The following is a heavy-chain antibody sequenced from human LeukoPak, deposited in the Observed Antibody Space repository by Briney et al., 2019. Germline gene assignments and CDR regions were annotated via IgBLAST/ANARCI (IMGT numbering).Heavy chain of an antibody. J-gene: IGHJ5*02. D-gene: IGHD6-19*01. Sequence: PGGSLRLSCAASGFTSSSYGMHWVRQAPGKGLEWVAFIRYDGSNKYYADSVKGRFTISRDNSKNTLYLQMNSLRAEDTAVYYCANVAGKVNWFDPWGQGTLVTVSS. V-gene: IGHV3-30*02. CDR3: ANVAGKVNWFDP. CDR2: IRYDGSNK. CDR1: GFTSSSYG.